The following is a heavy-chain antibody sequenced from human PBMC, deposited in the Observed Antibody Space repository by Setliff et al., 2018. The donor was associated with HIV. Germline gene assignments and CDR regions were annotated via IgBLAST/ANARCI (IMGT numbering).Heavy chain of an antibody. D-gene: IGHD1-26*01. V-gene: IGHV4-59*01. Sequence: SETLSLTCTVSGGSISNYYWSWIRQSPEKGLEWIGYIHYSGSTNYNPSLKSRVTISLDTSKNQFSLKLSSVTAAETAIYYCARLRDMEWELIGLDYWGRGTLVTVSS. CDR1: GGSISNYY. CDR2: IHYSGST. CDR3: ARLRDMEWELIGLDY. J-gene: IGHJ4*02.